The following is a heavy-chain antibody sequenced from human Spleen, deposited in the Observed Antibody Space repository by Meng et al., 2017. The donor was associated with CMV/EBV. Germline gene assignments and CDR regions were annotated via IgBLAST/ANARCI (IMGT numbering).Heavy chain of an antibody. Sequence: SLKISCVASGFTFDDYAMHWVRPAPGKGLEWVSGITWNSGKIGYADSVEGRFTISRDDAKNALYVEMNSLRPEDTAVYYCARADCSSTSCYKSAFDIWGQGTMVTVSS. CDR3: ARADCSSTSCYKSAFDI. CDR2: ITWNSGKI. CDR1: GFTFDDYA. J-gene: IGHJ3*02. V-gene: IGHV3-9*01. D-gene: IGHD2-2*02.